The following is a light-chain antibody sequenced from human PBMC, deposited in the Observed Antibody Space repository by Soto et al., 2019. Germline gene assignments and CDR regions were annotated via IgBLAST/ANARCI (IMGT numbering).Light chain of an antibody. CDR3: SSYTSSTLYV. CDR1: SREVGGYNY. Sequence: QSVLTQPASVSGSPGQLITISCTGTSREVGGYNYVSWYQQHPGKAPKLMIYDVSNRPSGVSNRFSGSKSGNTASLTISGLQAEDEADYYCSSYTSSTLYVFGTGTKVTVL. J-gene: IGLJ1*01. V-gene: IGLV2-14*01. CDR2: DVS.